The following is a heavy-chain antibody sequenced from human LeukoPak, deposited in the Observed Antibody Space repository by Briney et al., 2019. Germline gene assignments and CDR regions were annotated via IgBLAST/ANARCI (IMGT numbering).Heavy chain of an antibody. J-gene: IGHJ4*02. CDR3: AKKGCISISCYNNF. CDR2: ISDSASST. CDR1: GFTFTSSA. Sequence: QPGGSLRLSCAASGFTFTSSAMSWVRQAPGEGLEWVSAISDSASSTYYADSVKGRFTISRDNSKNTLYLQMDSLRAEDTAVYYCAKKGCISISCYNNFWGQGTLVTVSS. D-gene: IGHD2-2*02. V-gene: IGHV3-23*01.